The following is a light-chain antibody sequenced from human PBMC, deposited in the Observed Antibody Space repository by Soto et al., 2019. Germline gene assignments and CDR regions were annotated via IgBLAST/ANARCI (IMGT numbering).Light chain of an antibody. J-gene: IGKJ1*01. V-gene: IGKV3-20*01. CDR3: QQYGSAPRT. CDR1: QSVSSSF. CDR2: GAS. Sequence: EIGLTQSQGTLSLSPGERATLSCRASQSVSSSFLSWYQQKPGQSPRLLIYGASGRATGIPDRFSGSGSGTDFTLTISSLEPEDFAVYYCQQYGSAPRTFGQGSNVDI.